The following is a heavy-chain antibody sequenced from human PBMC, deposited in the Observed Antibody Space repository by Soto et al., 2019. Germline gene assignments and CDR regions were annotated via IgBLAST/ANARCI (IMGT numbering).Heavy chain of an antibody. D-gene: IGHD3-9*01. V-gene: IGHV3-48*02. Sequence: PXGSLRLSGAAFGFTFRGYSLNWVRQAPGKGLEWVSYISSGSKTIYYAESVKGRFTVYRDNARNSQFLQMNSLRDENTAVYYCAREDILEVRSFDYWGQGTLVTVSS. CDR2: ISSGSKTI. J-gene: IGHJ4*02. CDR3: AREDILEVRSFDY. CDR1: GFTFRGYS.